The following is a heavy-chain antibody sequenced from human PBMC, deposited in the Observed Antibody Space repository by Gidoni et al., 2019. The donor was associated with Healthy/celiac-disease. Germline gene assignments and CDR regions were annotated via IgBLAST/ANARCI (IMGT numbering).Heavy chain of an antibody. CDR1: GLPVSRTY. Sequence: EVQLVESGGGLIQPGGSLRLSCAASGLPVSRTYMSWVRQAPGKGLEWGSVIYSGGSTYYADSVKGRFTISRDNSKNTLYLQMNSLRAEDTAVYYCARESGHDFWSGYTRGGYFDYWGQGTLVTVSS. CDR3: ARESGHDFWSGYTRGGYFDY. V-gene: IGHV3-53*01. CDR2: IYSGGST. J-gene: IGHJ4*02. D-gene: IGHD3-3*01.